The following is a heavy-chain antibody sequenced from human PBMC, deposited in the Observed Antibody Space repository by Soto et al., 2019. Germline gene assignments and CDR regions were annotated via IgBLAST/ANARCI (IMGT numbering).Heavy chain of an antibody. J-gene: IGHJ3*02. CDR2: IIPILGSA. V-gene: IGHV1-69*01. CDR1: GGTFSSYA. Sequence: QVQLVQSGAEVKKPGSSVKVSCKASGGTFSSYAISWVRQAPGQGLEWMGGIIPILGSANYAQKFQDRVTITADEYTTTTYMELSSLRSEDAAVYYCASRERVDAFDIWGQGTMVTVYS. CDR3: ASRERVDAFDI. D-gene: IGHD1-26*01.